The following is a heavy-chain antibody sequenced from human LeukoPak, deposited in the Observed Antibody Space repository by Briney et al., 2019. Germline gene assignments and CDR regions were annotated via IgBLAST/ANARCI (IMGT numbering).Heavy chain of an antibody. D-gene: IGHD3-3*01. V-gene: IGHV1-24*01. CDR1: GYTLTELS. Sequence: ASVKVSCKVSGYTLTELSMHWVRQAPGKGLEWMGGFDPEDGETIYAQKFQGRVTMTEDTSTDTAYMELSSLRSEDTAVYYCATGPVSVSLRFLEWYFDYWGQGTLVTVSS. CDR2: FDPEDGET. CDR3: ATGPVSVSLRFLEWYFDY. J-gene: IGHJ4*02.